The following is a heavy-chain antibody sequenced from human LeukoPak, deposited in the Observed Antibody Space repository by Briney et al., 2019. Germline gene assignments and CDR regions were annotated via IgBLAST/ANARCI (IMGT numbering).Heavy chain of an antibody. CDR3: ARQPLNCTSTNCYAFDI. CDR2: INDSGST. Sequence: PSETLSLTCAVYGGSFSGYYWSWIRQPPGKGLEWIGEINDSGSTNYNPSLRSRVTMSVDTSKNQFSLNLSSVTAADTAVYYCARQPLNCTSTNCYAFDIWGQGTMVTVSS. V-gene: IGHV4-34*01. CDR1: GGSFSGYY. J-gene: IGHJ3*02. D-gene: IGHD2-2*01.